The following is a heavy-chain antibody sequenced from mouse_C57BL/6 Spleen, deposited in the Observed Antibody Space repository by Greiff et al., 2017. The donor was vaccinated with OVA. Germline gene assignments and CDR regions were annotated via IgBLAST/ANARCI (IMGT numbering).Heavy chain of an antibody. D-gene: IGHD2-12*01. V-gene: IGHV1-55*01. CDR3: ARTGWEYDEDGFDY. CDR1: GYTFTSYW. Sequence: QVQLQQPGAELVKPGASVKMSCKASGYTFTSYWISWVKQRPGQGLEWIGDIYPGSGSTNYNEKFKSKATLTVDTSSSTADMQLSSLTAEDSAVDYCARTGWEYDEDGFDYWGQGTTLTVSS. CDR2: IYPGSGST. J-gene: IGHJ2*01.